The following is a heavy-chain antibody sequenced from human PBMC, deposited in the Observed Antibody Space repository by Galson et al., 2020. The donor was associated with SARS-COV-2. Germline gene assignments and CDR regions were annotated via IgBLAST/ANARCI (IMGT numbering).Heavy chain of an antibody. J-gene: IGHJ5*02. CDR2: ISSNGETS. D-gene: IGHD2-2*01. V-gene: IGHV3-64D*06. CDR3: LSYSSTRQYH. Sequence: GESLKISCSASGFIFSDYAMHWVRQAPGKGLEYVSAISSNGETSFYADSVKGRFTMYRDNSKNMFYLQMTALRLEDTASYFCLSYSSTRQYHWGQGTLVTVSS. CDR1: GFIFSDYA.